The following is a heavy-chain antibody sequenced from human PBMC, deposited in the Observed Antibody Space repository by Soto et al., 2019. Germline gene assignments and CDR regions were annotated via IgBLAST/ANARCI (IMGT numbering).Heavy chain of an antibody. D-gene: IGHD2-15*01. Sequence: GGSLRLSCAASGFNFSSYSMNRVRQSPWKWLELVSSISSSSSTLYHADSVKGRLHISRDNAKNSLYLQMNSLRDEDTAVYYCARDRGYCSGGSCYWSHYFDYWGQGTLVTVSS. V-gene: IGHV3-48*02. J-gene: IGHJ4*02. CDR3: ARDRGYCSGGSCYWSHYFDY. CDR1: GFNFSSYS. CDR2: ISSSSSTL.